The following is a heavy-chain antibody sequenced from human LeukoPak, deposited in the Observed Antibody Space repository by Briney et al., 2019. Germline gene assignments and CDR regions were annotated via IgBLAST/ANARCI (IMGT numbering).Heavy chain of an antibody. D-gene: IGHD4-11*01. CDR1: GFTFSSYS. CDR2: ISSSSSYI. V-gene: IGHV3-21*01. J-gene: IGHJ4*02. Sequence: GGSLRLSCAASGFTFSSYSMNWFRQAPAKGLEWVSSISSSSSYIYYADSVKGRFTISRDNAKNSLYLQMNSLRAEDTAVYYCARDPYSGLFDYWGQGTLVTVSS. CDR3: ARDPYSGLFDY.